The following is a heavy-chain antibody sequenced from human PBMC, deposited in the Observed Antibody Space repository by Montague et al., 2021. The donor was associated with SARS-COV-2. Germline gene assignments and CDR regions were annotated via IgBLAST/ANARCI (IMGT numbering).Heavy chain of an antibody. CDR3: ARQTTLLRGRAPPGV. CDR2: IYYTVNT. V-gene: IGHV4-39*01. D-gene: IGHD3-10*01. CDR1: GGSISSTAYY. Sequence: SETLSLTCTVSGGSISSTAYYWGWIRQPPGKGLEWIGSIYYTVNTYYNPSLKSRVTISVDASKNQFSPTLSSVSAADTAVYYCARQTTLLRGRAPPGVWGQGTTVTVSS. J-gene: IGHJ6*02.